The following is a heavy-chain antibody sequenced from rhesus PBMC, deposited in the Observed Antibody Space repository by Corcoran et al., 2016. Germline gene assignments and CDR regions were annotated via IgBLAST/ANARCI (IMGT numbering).Heavy chain of an antibody. J-gene: IGHJ4*01. Sequence: QLQLQESGPGLVKPSETLSLTCAVSGGSISSGHGWSWVRQPPGKGLEWIGYIYGSSGNTYYNPSLKSRVTISKDTSKNQFSLKLSSVTAADTAVYYCARMWNTVLVVVANFDYWGQGVLVTVSS. CDR3: ARMWNTVLVVVANFDY. CDR1: GGSISSGHG. V-gene: IGHV4S7*01. CDR2: IYGSSGNT. D-gene: IGHD2-21*01.